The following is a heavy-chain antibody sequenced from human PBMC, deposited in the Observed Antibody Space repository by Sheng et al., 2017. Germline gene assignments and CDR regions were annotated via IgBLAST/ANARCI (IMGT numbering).Heavy chain of an antibody. D-gene: IGHD1-26*01. V-gene: IGHV3-30*02. CDR3: AKDQSPQSGSYYGV. Sequence: QVQLVESGGGVVQPGGSLRLSCAASVFTFSDYGMYWVRQAPGKGLEWVSFIRYDGSKEYYADSVKGRFTISRDNSKNTLYLQMNNLRPEDTAVYYCAKDQSPQSGSYYGVWGQGTLVTVSP. J-gene: IGHJ4*03. CDR1: VFTFSDYG. CDR2: IRYDGSKE.